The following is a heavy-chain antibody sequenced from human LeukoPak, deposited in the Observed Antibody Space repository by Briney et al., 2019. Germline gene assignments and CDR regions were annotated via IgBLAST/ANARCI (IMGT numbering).Heavy chain of an antibody. J-gene: IGHJ5*02. V-gene: IGHV3-7*01. CDR2: INEHGGER. CDR1: GFTFSTHW. CDR3: ARDSDWASDH. D-gene: IGHD2-21*01. Sequence: GGSLTLSCAASGFTFSTHWMNWVRQAPGKWMEWVANINEHGGERYYVDSVKGRFTISRDSAKSSLYLQMNSLRADDTAVYYCARDSDWASDHWGQGTLVTVSS.